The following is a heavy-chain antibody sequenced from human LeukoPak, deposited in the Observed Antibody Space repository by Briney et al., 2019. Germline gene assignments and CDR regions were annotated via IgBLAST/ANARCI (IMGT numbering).Heavy chain of an antibody. CDR3: ARIDASHHYFDF. CDR2: IKQDGSEK. CDR1: GFTFSSYW. J-gene: IGHJ4*02. Sequence: AGGSLRLSCAASGFTFSSYWMIWVRQAPGKGLEWVANIKQDGSEKYYVDSVKGRFTISSDNSKNSLYLQMNSLRAEDTAVYYCARIDASHHYFDFWGQGTLVTVSS. V-gene: IGHV3-7*01.